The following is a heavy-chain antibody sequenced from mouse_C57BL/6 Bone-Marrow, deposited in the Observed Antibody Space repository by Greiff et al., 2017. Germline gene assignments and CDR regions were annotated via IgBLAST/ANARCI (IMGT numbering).Heavy chain of an antibody. V-gene: IGHV1-64*01. D-gene: IGHD2-4*01. Sequence: QVQLQQPGAELVKPGASVKLSCKASGYTFTSYWMHWVKQRPGQGLEWIGMIHPNSGSTNYNEKFKSKATLTVDKSSSTAYMQLSRLTSEDSAVYYCARSDDFRFGCWGQGALVTVSA. CDR3: ARSDDFRFGC. CDR1: GYTFTSYW. CDR2: IHPNSGST. J-gene: IGHJ3*01.